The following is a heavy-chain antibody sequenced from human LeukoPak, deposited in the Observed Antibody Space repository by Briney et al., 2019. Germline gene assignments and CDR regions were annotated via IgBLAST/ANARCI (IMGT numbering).Heavy chain of an antibody. CDR3: AREPEYSPVPYYYDSSGSDY. CDR1: GYTFTGYY. D-gene: IGHD3-22*01. Sequence: ASVKVSCKAPGYTFTGYYMHWVRQAPGQGLEWMGRINPNSGGTNYAQKFQGRVTMTRDTSISTAYMELSRLRSDDTAVYYCAREPEYSPVPYYYDSSGSDYWGQGTLVTVSS. V-gene: IGHV1-2*06. J-gene: IGHJ4*02. CDR2: INPNSGGT.